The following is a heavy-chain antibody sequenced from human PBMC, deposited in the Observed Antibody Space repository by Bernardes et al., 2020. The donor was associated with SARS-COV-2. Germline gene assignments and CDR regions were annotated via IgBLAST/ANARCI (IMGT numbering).Heavy chain of an antibody. D-gene: IGHD5-18*01. J-gene: IGHJ4*02. V-gene: IGHV1-18*04. CDR1: GYTFTSYG. Sequence: ASVKVSCKASGYTFTSYGISWVRQAPGQGLEWMGWISAYNGNTNYAQKLQGRVTMTTDTSTSTAYMELRSLRSDDTAVYYCARVQSGYSYGYGSDYWGQGTLVTVSS. CDR2: ISAYNGNT. CDR3: ARVQSGYSYGYGSDY.